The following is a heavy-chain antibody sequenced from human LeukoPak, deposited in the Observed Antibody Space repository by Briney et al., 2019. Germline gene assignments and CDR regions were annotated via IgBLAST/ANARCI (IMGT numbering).Heavy chain of an antibody. Sequence: SETLSLTCAVYGGSFSGYYWSWIRQPPGKGLEWIGEINHSGSTNYNAPLKSRVTISIDTSKNQFSLKVRSVTAADTAVYFCARGVARSTTTSGPCDIWGQGTMVTVSS. D-gene: IGHD2-2*01. V-gene: IGHV4-34*01. J-gene: IGHJ3*02. CDR1: GGSFSGYY. CDR3: ARGVARSTTTSGPCDI. CDR2: INHSGST.